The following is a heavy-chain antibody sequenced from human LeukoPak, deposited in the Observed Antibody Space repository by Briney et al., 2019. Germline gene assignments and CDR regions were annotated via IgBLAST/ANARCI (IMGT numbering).Heavy chain of an antibody. CDR3: ARDQSELFINWFDP. Sequence: SQTLSLTCAISGDSVSSNSAAWNWIRQSPSRGLEWLGRTYYRSKWYNYYAVSVKSRITINQDTYKNQFSLQLNSVAHEDTAVYYCARDQSELFINWFDPWGKGTLVTVSS. CDR2: TYYRSKWYN. CDR1: GDSVSSNSAA. V-gene: IGHV6-1*01. D-gene: IGHD1-26*01. J-gene: IGHJ5*01.